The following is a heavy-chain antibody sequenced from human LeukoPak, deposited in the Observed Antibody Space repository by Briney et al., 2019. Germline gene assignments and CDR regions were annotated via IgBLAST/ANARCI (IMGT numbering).Heavy chain of an antibody. CDR3: AREAPGLRFLEWLAHEYFDY. J-gene: IGHJ4*02. CDR2: IYHSGST. V-gene: IGHV4-30-2*01. Sequence: SETLSLTCAVSGGSISSGGYSWSWIRQPPGKGLEWIGYIYHSGSTYYNPSLKSRVTISVDTSKNQFSLKLSSVTAADTAVYYCAREAPGLRFLEWLAHEYFDYWGQGTLVTVSS. D-gene: IGHD3-3*01. CDR1: GGSISSGGYS.